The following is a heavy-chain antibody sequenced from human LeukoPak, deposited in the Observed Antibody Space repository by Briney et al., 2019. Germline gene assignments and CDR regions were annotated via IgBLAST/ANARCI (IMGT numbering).Heavy chain of an antibody. V-gene: IGHV3-33*01. CDR2: IWYDGSNK. Sequence: GGSLRLSCAASGFTFSTYGMHWVRQAPGKGLEWVAVIWYDGSNKYYADSVKGRFTISRDDSNNTLYLQMNSLRAEDTAVYYCAREGPNCSGGSCYPYYFDYWGQGTLVTVSS. J-gene: IGHJ4*02. CDR3: AREGPNCSGGSCYPYYFDY. CDR1: GFTFSTYG. D-gene: IGHD2-15*01.